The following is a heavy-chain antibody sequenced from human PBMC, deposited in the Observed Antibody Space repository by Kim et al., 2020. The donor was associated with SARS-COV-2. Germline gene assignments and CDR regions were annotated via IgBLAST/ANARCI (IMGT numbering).Heavy chain of an antibody. V-gene: IGHV1-69*01. CDR2: GTA. Sequence: GTANYAKKSQGRVTITADESTSTAYMELSSLRSEDTAVYYCARDWSSFDPWGQGTLVTVSS. CDR3: ARDWSSFDP. J-gene: IGHJ5*02.